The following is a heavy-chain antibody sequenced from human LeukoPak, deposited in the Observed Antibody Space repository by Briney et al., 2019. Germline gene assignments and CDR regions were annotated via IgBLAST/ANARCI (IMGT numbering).Heavy chain of an antibody. CDR2: ISYDGSNK. J-gene: IGHJ4*02. V-gene: IGHV3-30*18. CDR1: GFTFSSYG. CDR3: AKAGYSSGWYGGYFDY. Sequence: GRSLRLSCAASGFTFSSYGMHWVRQAPGKGLEWVAVISYDGSNKYYADSVKGRFTISGDNSKNTLYLQMNSLRAEDTAVYYCAKAGYSSGWYGGYFDYWGQGTLVTVSS. D-gene: IGHD6-19*01.